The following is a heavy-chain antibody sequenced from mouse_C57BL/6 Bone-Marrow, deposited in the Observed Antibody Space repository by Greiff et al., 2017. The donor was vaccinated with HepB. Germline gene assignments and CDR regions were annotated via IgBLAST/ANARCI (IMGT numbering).Heavy chain of an antibody. V-gene: IGHV8-5*01. CDR1: GFSLSTSNMG. CDR3: AQIGGTGTGSPYWYFDV. D-gene: IGHD4-1*01. J-gene: IGHJ1*03. CDR2: IWWNDDK. Sequence: QVTLKESGPGILQPSQTLSLTCSFSGFSLSTSNMGIGWIRQPSGKGLEWLAHIWWNDDKYYNPSLKSRLTISKDTSNNQVFLKITSVDTADTATYYCAQIGGTGTGSPYWYFDVWGTGTTVTVSS.